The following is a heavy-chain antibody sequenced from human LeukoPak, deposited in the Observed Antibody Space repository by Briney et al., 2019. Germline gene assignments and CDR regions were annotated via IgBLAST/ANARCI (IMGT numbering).Heavy chain of an antibody. J-gene: IGHJ3*02. D-gene: IGHD5-18*01. CDR1: QFTFRIYS. Sequence: PGGSLRLSCAASQFTFRIYSMSWVRQRPGKGLEWVSAISGSGGSTYYADSVKGRFTISRDNSKNTLYLQMNSLRAEDTAVYYCAKDQTAMVIVAFDIWGQGTMVTVSS. CDR3: AKDQTAMVIVAFDI. V-gene: IGHV3-23*01. CDR2: ISGSGGST.